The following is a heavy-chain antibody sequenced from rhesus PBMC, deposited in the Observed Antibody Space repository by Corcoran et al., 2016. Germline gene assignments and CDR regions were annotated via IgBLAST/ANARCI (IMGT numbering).Heavy chain of an antibody. J-gene: IGHJ5-1*01. CDR3: VGRQNYYDSAYFRNRFDV. CDR1: GASLSSNF. V-gene: IGHV4S2*01. D-gene: IGHD3-28*01. CDR2: IYGSGGST. Sequence: QVQLQESGPGLVKPSETLPLTCAVSGASLSSNFWTWIRQAPGKGLDWVGRIYGSGGSTDDNPSLKSRVTISIDTSKNQFYLKLRSVTAADTAVYFCVGRQNYYDSAYFRNRFDVWGAGIMVTVSS.